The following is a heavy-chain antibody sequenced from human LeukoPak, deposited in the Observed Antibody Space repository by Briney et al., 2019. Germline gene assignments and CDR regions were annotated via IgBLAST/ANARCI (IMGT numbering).Heavy chain of an antibody. D-gene: IGHD1-26*01. CDR3: ANLDRRIVGVDY. CDR2: IWAAGNDD. CDR1: GFSFSLYG. V-gene: IGHV3-30*02. Sequence: PGGSLRLSCGASGFSFSLYGMHWVRQAPGKGLEWVAFIWAAGNDDFYADSVKGRFTISRDNSKNMVYLQMNSLRAEDTAVYYCANLDRRIVGVDYWGQGTLVTVSS. J-gene: IGHJ4*02.